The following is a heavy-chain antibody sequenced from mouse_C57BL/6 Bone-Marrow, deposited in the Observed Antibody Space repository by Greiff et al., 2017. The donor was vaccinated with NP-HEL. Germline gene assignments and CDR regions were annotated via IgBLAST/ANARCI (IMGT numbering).Heavy chain of an antibody. Sequence: QVQLQQPGAELVMPGASVKLSCKASGYTFTSYWMHWVKQRPGQGLEWIGEIAPSDSYTNYNQKFKGKSTLTVDKSSSTAYMQLSSLTSEDSAVYYCARDVLEAMDYWGQGTSVTVSS. CDR2: IAPSDSYT. V-gene: IGHV1-69*01. J-gene: IGHJ4*01. D-gene: IGHD1-1*01. CDR1: GYTFTSYW. CDR3: ARDVLEAMDY.